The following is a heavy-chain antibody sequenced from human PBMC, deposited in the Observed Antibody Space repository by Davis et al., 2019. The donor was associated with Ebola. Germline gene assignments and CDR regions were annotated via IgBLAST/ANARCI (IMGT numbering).Heavy chain of an antibody. Sequence: MPGGSLRLSCTVSGGSISSSSYYWGWIRQPPGKGLEWIGSIYYSGSSYYNPSLKSRVTISVDTSKNQFSLKLSSVTAADTAVYYCAREDIVVVPAAMGNWFDPWGQGTLVTVSS. D-gene: IGHD2-2*01. CDR1: GGSISSSSYY. V-gene: IGHV4-39*01. J-gene: IGHJ5*02. CDR2: IYYSGSS. CDR3: AREDIVVVPAAMGNWFDP.